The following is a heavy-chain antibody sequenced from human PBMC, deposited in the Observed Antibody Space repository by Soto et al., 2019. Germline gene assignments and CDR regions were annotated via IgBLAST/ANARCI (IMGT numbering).Heavy chain of an antibody. CDR3: ARLWCGGHCYFDY. J-gene: IGHJ4*02. Sequence: QVQLVQSGAELKKPGASVKVSCKASGYTFTNFYIHWVRQAPGQGLEWMGRINPGVGSRTYAQRFQDRVTMTRDTSTSTVYMELSSLRSEDKAMYYCARLWCGGHCYFDYWGPGTLVTVSS. CDR1: GYTFTNFY. CDR2: INPGVGSR. V-gene: IGHV1-46*01. D-gene: IGHD2-21*02.